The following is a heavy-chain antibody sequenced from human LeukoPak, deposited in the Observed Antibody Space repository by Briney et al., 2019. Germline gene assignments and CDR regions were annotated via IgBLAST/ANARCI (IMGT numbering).Heavy chain of an antibody. D-gene: IGHD3-3*01. V-gene: IGHV4-59*01. J-gene: IGHJ3*01. CDR1: ARFISSYY. Sequence: PSETLSLTCTVTARFISSYYGSWIRQPRGKGLEWIGYINYSGNTKYNPSLKSRVTMSIDTSKNQFSLKLSSVTAADTATYFCARGGFGVVVEEAFDFWGQGTMVTVSS. CDR3: ARGGFGVVVEEAFDF. CDR2: INYSGNT.